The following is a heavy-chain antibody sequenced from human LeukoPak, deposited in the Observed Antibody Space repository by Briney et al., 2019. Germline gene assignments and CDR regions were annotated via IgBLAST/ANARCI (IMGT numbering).Heavy chain of an antibody. CDR2: FDPEDGET. CDR3: ATYQWELLLYYYFDY. V-gene: IGHV1-24*01. CDR1: GYTLTKLS. Sequence: ASVKVSCKASGYTLTKLSMHWVRQAPGKGLEWMGGFDPEDGETIYAQKFQGRVTMTEDTPTDTAYMELSSLRSEDTAVYYCATYQWELLLYYYFDYWGQGTLVTVSS. D-gene: IGHD1-26*01. J-gene: IGHJ4*02.